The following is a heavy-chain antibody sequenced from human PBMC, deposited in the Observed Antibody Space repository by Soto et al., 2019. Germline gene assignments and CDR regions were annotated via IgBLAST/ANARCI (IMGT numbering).Heavy chain of an antibody. CDR2: ISAFNGNT. CDR1: GYTFTNYG. Sequence: QVHLMQSGGEVKKPGASVKVSCKASGYTFTNYGISWVRQAPGQGLEWMGWISAFNGNTNYAQRVQGRVTMTIDTSTNTAYMELRSLRSDDTAVYHCARDDSGIYYGDYFFAMDVWGQGTTVTVSS. V-gene: IGHV1-18*01. D-gene: IGHD3-10*01. J-gene: IGHJ6*02. CDR3: ARDDSGIYYGDYFFAMDV.